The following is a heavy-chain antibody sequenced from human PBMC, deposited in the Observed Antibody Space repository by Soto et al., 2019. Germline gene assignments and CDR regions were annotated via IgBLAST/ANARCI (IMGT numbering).Heavy chain of an antibody. CDR1: GGTFSSYA. CDR2: IIPIFGTA. V-gene: IGHV1-69*13. J-gene: IGHJ6*02. CDR3: ARDGDYDILTGYYVSRGLYYGMDV. D-gene: IGHD3-9*01. Sequence: SVKVSCKASGGTFSSYAISWVRQAPGQGLEWMGGIIPIFGTANYAQKFQGRVTITADESTSTAYMELSSLRSEDTAVYYCARDGDYDILTGYYVSRGLYYGMDVWG.